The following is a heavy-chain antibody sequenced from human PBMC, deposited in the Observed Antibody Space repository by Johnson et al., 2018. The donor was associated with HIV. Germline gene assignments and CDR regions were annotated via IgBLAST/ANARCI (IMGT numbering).Heavy chain of an antibody. D-gene: IGHD2-8*01. V-gene: IGHV3-30*02. J-gene: IGHJ3*01. CDR2: IRYDGSNK. Sequence: VQLVESGGGVVQPGGSLRLSCAASGFTFSSYGMHWVRQAPGKGLEWVAFIRYDGSNKYYADSVKGRFTVSRDNAKNSLYLQTNSLTTEDTAIYYCARGSLTDDSFADWGQGTMVLVSP. CDR3: ARGSLTDDSFAD. CDR1: GFTFSSYG.